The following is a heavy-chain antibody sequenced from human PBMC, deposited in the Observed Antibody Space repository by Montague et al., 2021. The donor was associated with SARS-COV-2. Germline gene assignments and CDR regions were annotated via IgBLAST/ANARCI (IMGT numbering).Heavy chain of an antibody. CDR2: IYYSGST. CDR1: GGSISSSSYY. Sequence: SETLSLTCTVSGGSISSSSYYWGWIRQPPGKGLEWIGSIYYSGSTCYNPSLKSQVTISVDTSKNQFSLKLSSVTAADTAVYYCARDQGYNWNYYYYYGMDVWGQGTTVTVSS. V-gene: IGHV4-39*07. D-gene: IGHD1-20*01. CDR3: ARDQGYNWNYYYYYGMDV. J-gene: IGHJ6*02.